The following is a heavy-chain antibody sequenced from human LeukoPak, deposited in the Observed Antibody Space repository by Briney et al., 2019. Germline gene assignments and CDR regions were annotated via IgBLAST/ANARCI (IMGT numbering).Heavy chain of an antibody. CDR1: GFNVSSNY. V-gene: IGHV3-53*01. Sequence: AGGSLRLSCAASGFNVSSNYMSWVRQAPGKGLEWVSVIYSGGSTYYADSVKGRFTISRDTSKNTLYLQMNSLRAEDTAVYYCAKASIAARHFDYWGQGTLVTVSS. CDR3: AKASIAARHFDY. D-gene: IGHD6-6*01. J-gene: IGHJ4*02. CDR2: IYSGGST.